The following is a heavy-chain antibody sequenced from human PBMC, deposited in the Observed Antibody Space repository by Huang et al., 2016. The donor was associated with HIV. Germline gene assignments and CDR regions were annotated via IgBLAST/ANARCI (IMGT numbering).Heavy chain of an antibody. CDR3: ARGRDGRSGFYFGDFDN. CDR2: ISYTGSNI. J-gene: IGHJ4*02. CDR1: GFTFTNYA. Sequence: QVQLVESGGGVVQPGRSLRLSCAASGFTFTNYAMHWVRQAPGKGLEWLTLISYTGSNIYYTDAVKGRFSISRDNSKSTMFLHMNRLRFEDTAVYYCARGRDGRSGFYFGDFDNWGQGILVTVSS. D-gene: IGHD3-22*01. V-gene: IGHV3-30*04.